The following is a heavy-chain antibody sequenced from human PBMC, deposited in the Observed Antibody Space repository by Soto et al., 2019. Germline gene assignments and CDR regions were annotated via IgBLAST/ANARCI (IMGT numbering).Heavy chain of an antibody. J-gene: IGHJ3*02. CDR1: GYPVTAYY. Sequence: QLHLVQSGAVVKKPGASVTVSCSASGYPVTAYYMHWVRQAPGRGLEWMGGINPATGAAKYTQTFQGRGTMTRDPSTSTGFMELSGLTSEATAVFYWARGGGVGVAGSAAFDMWGQGTLVTVSS. CDR2: INPATGAA. D-gene: IGHD3-3*01. CDR3: ARGGGVGVAGSAAFDM. V-gene: IGHV1-2*02.